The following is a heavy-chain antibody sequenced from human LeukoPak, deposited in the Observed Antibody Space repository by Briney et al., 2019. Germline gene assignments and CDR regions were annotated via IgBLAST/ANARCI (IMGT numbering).Heavy chain of an antibody. D-gene: IGHD3-16*01. CDR3: ARDTGEAFDY. J-gene: IGHJ4*02. CDR2: IIPILGIA. Sequence: ASVKVSCKASGGTFSSSAVSWVRQAPGQGLEWMGRIIPILGIANYAQKFRGRVMITADKSTSTAYMELGSLRSEDTAVYYCARDTGEAFDYWGQGTLVTVSS. CDR1: GGTFSSSA. V-gene: IGHV1-69*04.